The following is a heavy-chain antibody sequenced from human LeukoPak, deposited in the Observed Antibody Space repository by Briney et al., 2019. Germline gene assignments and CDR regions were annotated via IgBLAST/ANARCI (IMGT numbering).Heavy chain of an antibody. J-gene: IGHJ3*02. CDR3: ARFTMIVVSKAFDI. CDR2: IYYSGST. D-gene: IGHD3-22*01. V-gene: IGHV4-31*03. CDR1: GGSLSSGGYY. Sequence: PSETLSLTCTVSGGSLSSGGYYWSWIRQHPGKGLEWIGYIYYSGSTYYNPSLKSRVTISVDTSKNQFSLKLSSVTAADTAVYYCARFTMIVVSKAFDIWGQGTMVTVSS.